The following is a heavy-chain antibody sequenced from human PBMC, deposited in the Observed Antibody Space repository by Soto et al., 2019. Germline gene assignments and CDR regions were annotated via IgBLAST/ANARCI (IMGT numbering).Heavy chain of an antibody. J-gene: IGHJ5*02. CDR3: ARSDCTSTSCYVVWFDP. D-gene: IGHD2-2*01. CDR1: GFNFSNYG. CDR2: ISSSRSYI. Sequence: EVQVVESGGGLVKPGGSLRLSCVASGFNFSNYGMNWVRQAPGKGLEWVSSISSSRSYISYADSMNGRFTISRDNAKNSVYLQMDSLRAEDTAVYYCARSDCTSTSCYVVWFDPWGQGTLVTVSS. V-gene: IGHV3-21*01.